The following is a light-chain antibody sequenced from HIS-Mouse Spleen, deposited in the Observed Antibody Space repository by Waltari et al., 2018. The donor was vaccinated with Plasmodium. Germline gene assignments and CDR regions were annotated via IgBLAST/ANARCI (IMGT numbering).Light chain of an antibody. CDR3: QQRSNWPRVLT. J-gene: IGKJ4*01. CDR2: DAS. CDR1: QSVSSY. V-gene: IGKV3-11*01. Sequence: IVLTQSPATLSLSPGEIATLSCSASQSVSSYLAWYQQKPGQAPRLLIYDASNRATGIPARFSGSGSGTDFTLTISSLEPEDFAVYYCQQRSNWPRVLTFGGGTKVEIK.